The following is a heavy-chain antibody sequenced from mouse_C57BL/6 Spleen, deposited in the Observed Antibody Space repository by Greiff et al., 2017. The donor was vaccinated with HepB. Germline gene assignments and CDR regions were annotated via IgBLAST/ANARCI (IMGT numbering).Heavy chain of an antibody. CDR2: INPSNGGT. D-gene: IGHD1-1*01. CDR3: ARFPIAHSTVVPFDY. CDR1: GYTFTSYW. J-gene: IGHJ2*01. V-gene: IGHV1-53*01. Sequence: QVQLQQPGPELVKPGASVKLSCKASGYTFTSYWMHWVKQRPGQGLEWIGNINPSNGGTNYNEKFKSKATLTVDKSSSTAYMQLSSLTSEDSAVYYCARFPIAHSTVVPFDYWGQGTTLTVSS.